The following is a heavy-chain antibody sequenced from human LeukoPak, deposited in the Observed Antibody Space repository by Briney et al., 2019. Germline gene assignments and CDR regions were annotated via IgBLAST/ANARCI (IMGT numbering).Heavy chain of an antibody. CDR1: GFTFSNAW. D-gene: IGHD1-26*01. V-gene: IGHV3-23*01. CDR3: AKVRFEWELLD. J-gene: IGHJ4*02. CDR2: ISGSGGST. Sequence: PGESLRLSCAASGFTFSNAWMSWVRQAPGKGLEWVSAISGSGGSTYYADSVKGRFTISRDNSKNTLYLQMNSLRAEDTAVYYCAKVRFEWELLDWGQGTLVTVSS.